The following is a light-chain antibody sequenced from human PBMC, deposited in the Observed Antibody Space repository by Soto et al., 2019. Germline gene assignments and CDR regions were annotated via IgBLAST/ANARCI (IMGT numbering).Light chain of an antibody. V-gene: IGKV3-20*01. CDR3: QQYGSSLTT. J-gene: IGKJ5*01. CDR1: QSVSSNY. Sequence: EIVLTQSPGTLSLSPGERATLSCRASQSVSSNYLAWYQQKPGQAPRLLIYGASRRATGIPDRFSGSGSGTDFTLTISRLDPEDFAVYYCQQYGSSLTTFGQGTRLEIK. CDR2: GAS.